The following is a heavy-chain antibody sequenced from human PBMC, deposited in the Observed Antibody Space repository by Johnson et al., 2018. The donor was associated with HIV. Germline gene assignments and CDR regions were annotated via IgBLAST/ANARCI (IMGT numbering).Heavy chain of an antibody. D-gene: IGHD4-17*01. V-gene: IGHV3-11*04. J-gene: IGHJ3*02. CDR1: GFSFSDYF. Sequence: QVQLVASGGGLVKPGGSLRLSCAASGFSFSDYFVSWIRQAPGKGLEWVSYISRGGSSASVIYYADSVKGRFTISRENAKNSVSLQMNSLRRDDTAVYYCASDYGDYDHAFDIWGRGTVVTVTS. CDR3: ASDYGDYDHAFDI. CDR2: ISRGGSSASVI.